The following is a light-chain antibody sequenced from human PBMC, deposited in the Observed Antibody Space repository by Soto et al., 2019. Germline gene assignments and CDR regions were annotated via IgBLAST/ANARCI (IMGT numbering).Light chain of an antibody. CDR2: GAS. J-gene: IGKJ4*01. CDR3: QQYNSYLLT. CDR1: QSVSSSY. Sequence: EIVLTQSPGTLSLSPGERATLSCRASQSVSSSYLACYQQKPGQAPRLLIYGASSRATGIPDRFSGCGSGTDFTLTISSLQPDDFATYYCQQYNSYLLTFGGGTKVEIK. V-gene: IGKV3-20*01.